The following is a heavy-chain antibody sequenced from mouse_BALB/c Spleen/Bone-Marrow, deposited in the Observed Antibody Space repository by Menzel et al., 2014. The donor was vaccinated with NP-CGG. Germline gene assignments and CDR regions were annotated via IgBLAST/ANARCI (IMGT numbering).Heavy chain of an antibody. Sequence: QVQLQQPGAELVRPGTSVKVSCKASGYAFTNYWIEWIKQRPGQGLEWIGVINPGSGGINYNEKFKGEATLTADKSSSTAYMQLSSLTSDDSAVYFCARELVRGMDYWGQGTSVTVSS. D-gene: IGHD1-1*01. CDR3: ARELVRGMDY. CDR2: INPGSGGI. CDR1: GYAFTNYW. V-gene: IGHV1-54*01. J-gene: IGHJ4*01.